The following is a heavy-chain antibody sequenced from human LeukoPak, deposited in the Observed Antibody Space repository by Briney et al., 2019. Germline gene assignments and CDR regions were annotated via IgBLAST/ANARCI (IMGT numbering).Heavy chain of an antibody. CDR3: ARDGCGGDCYLADY. CDR2: IWLDGRKK. D-gene: IGHD2-21*02. CDR1: GFTFSSYS. J-gene: IGHJ4*02. V-gene: IGHV3-33*08. Sequence: PGGSLRLSCAASGFTFSSYSMNWVRQAPGKGLEWVAVIWLDGRKKYYADSVKGRITISRDDSKNTPYLQMNSLRAEDTAVYYCARDGCGGDCYLADYWGQGTLVTVSS.